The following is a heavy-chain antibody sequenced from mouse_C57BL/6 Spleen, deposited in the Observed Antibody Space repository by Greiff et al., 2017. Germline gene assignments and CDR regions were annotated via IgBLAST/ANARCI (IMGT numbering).Heavy chain of an antibody. D-gene: IGHD1-1*01. CDR3: ASLLLRYDYFDY. Sequence: EVMLVESGGGLVKPGGSLKLSCAASGFTFSSYTMSWVRQTPEKRLEWVATISGGGGNTYYPDSVKGRFTISRDNAKNTLYLQMSSLRSEDTALYYCASLLLRYDYFDYWGQGTTLTVSS. CDR1: GFTFSSYT. V-gene: IGHV5-9*01. CDR2: ISGGGGNT. J-gene: IGHJ2*01.